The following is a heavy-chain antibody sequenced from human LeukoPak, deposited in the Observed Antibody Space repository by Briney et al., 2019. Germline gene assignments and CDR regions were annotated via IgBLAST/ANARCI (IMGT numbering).Heavy chain of an antibody. CDR1: GFTFSSYA. V-gene: IGHV3-23*01. CDR2: ASGSGGST. D-gene: IGHD4-23*01. J-gene: IGHJ4*02. Sequence: GGSLRLSCAASGFTFSSYAMSWVRQAPGKGLEWVSSASGSGGSTYYADSVKGRFTTSRDNSKNTLYLQMNSLRAEDTAVYYCAKDLGSVVTPPSLDYWGQGTLVTVSS. CDR3: AKDLGSVVTPPSLDY.